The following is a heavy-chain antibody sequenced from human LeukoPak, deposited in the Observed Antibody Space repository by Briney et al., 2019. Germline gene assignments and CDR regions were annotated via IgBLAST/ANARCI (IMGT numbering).Heavy chain of an antibody. D-gene: IGHD1-26*01. CDR1: GFTFSSYS. CDR3: ARDRASSGSLPPALH. V-gene: IGHV3-21*01. J-gene: IGHJ4*02. CDR2: ISSSSSYI. Sequence: PGGSLRLSCAASGFTFSSYSMNWVRQAPGKGLEWVSSISSSSSYIYYADSVKGRFTISRDNAKNSLYLQMNSLRAEDTAVYYCARDRASSGSLPPALHWGQGTLVTVSS.